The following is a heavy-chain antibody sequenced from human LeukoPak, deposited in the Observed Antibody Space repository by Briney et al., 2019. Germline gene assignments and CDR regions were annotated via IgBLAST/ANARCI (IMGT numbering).Heavy chain of an antibody. CDR3: ARQTFFKQWLIDY. V-gene: IGHV4-34*01. J-gene: IGHJ4*02. CDR1: GGSFSGYY. D-gene: IGHD6-19*01. Sequence: PSETLSLTCAVYGGSFSGYYWSWIRQPPGKGLEWIGEINHSGNTDYNPSLKSRATISVDTSKNQFSLKLNSVTAADTAVYFCARQTFFKQWLIDYWGQGTLVTVSS. CDR2: INHSGNT.